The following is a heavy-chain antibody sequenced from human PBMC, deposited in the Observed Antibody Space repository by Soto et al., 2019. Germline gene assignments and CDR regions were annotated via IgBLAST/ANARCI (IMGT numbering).Heavy chain of an antibody. V-gene: IGHV4-39*01. CDR2: IYHSGST. J-gene: IGHJ4*02. CDR1: GCPISNSTYI. CDR3: ARHLGEGYFDY. Sequence: SDSLSPTSLNFGCPISNSTYIRRSGRQPPGQGLEWIGSIYHSGSTYYNPSLKSRVTISVDTSKNHFSLKLRSVTAADTAVYYCARHLGEGYFDYWGQGTLVTVSS.